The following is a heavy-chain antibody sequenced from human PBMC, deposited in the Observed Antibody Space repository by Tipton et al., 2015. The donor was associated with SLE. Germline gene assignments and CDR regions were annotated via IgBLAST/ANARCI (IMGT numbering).Heavy chain of an antibody. V-gene: IGHV1-18*01. J-gene: IGHJ3*02. Sequence: QLVQSGAEVKKPGASVKVSCKASGYTFTSYGISWVRQAPGQGLEWMGRISAYNGNTNYVQKFEGRVTMTRDTSISTAYMELRSLRSDDTAVYYCARVIIGEDAFDIWGQGTMVTVSS. CDR1: GYTFTSYG. CDR2: ISAYNGNT. CDR3: ARVIIGEDAFDI. D-gene: IGHD3-10*01.